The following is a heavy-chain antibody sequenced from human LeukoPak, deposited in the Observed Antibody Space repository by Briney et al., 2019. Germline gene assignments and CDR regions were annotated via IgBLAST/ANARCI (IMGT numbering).Heavy chain of an antibody. J-gene: IGHJ3*02. V-gene: IGHV1-2*02. Sequence: ASVKVSCKASGYTFSGYYMHWVRQAPGQGLEWMGWIYPNSDDTKYAQKFQGRVTVTRDTSISTAFMEVSRLTSDDTAVYYCARSGSDAFDIWGQGTMVTVSS. CDR1: GYTFSGYY. CDR2: IYPNSDDT. D-gene: IGHD1-26*01. CDR3: ARSGSDAFDI.